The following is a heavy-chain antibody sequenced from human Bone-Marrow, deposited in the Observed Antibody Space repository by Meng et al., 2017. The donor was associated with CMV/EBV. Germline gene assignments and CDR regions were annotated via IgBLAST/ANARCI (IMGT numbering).Heavy chain of an antibody. CDR1: GYTFTGYY. J-gene: IGHJ4*02. CDR3: ASIGISEMTTIKDY. D-gene: IGHD5-24*01. CDR2: INPNSGGT. V-gene: IGHV1-2*02. Sequence: ASVKVSCKASGYTFTGYYMHWVRQAPGQGLEWMGWINPNSGGTNYAQKFQGRVTMTRDTSISTAYMELSRLRSDDTAMYYCASIGISEMTTIKDYWGQGTLVTVSS.